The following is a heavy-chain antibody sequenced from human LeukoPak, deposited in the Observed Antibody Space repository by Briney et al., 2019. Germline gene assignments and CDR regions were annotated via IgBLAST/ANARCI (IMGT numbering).Heavy chain of an antibody. Sequence: GRSLRLSCAASGFTFDDYAMHWVRQAPGKGLEWVSGISWNSGSIGYADSVKGRFTISRDNAKNSLYLQMNSLRAEDTALYYCAKDLSYDSSGYYGMDVWGQGTTVTVSS. CDR3: AKDLSYDSSGYYGMDV. J-gene: IGHJ6*02. D-gene: IGHD3-22*01. CDR2: ISWNSGSI. CDR1: GFTFDDYA. V-gene: IGHV3-9*01.